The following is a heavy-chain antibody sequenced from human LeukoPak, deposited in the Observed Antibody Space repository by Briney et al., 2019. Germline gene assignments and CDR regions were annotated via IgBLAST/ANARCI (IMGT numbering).Heavy chain of an antibody. V-gene: IGHV5-51*01. CDR2: IYPDDSDT. CDR1: GYSFSNYW. Sequence: GESLKISCKGSGYSFSNYWIAWVRQMPGKGLEWMGIIYPDDSDTRYSPSFRGQVTISADKSISSAYLQWSSLKASDTAMYYCARGTDIWGQGTMVTVSS. CDR3: ARGTDI. J-gene: IGHJ3*02.